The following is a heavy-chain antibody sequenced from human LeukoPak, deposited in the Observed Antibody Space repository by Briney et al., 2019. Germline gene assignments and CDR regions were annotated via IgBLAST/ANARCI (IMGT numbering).Heavy chain of an antibody. CDR1: GGSISSYY. D-gene: IGHD3-22*01. J-gene: IGHJ5*02. V-gene: IGHV4-4*07. CDR2: IYTSGST. Sequence: SETLSLTCTVSGGSISSYYWSWIRQPAGKGLEWIGRIYTSGSTNYNPSLKSRVTMSVDTSKNQFSLKLSSVTAADTAVYYCAREDYYDSSGYFGRFDPWGQGTLVTVSS. CDR3: AREDYYDSSGYFGRFDP.